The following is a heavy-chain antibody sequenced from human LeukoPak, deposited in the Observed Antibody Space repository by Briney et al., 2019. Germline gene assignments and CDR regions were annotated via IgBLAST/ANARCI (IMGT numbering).Heavy chain of an antibody. J-gene: IGHJ6*03. V-gene: IGHV4-39*02. CDR2: IYYSGST. CDR3: AREEGFIGYGSGSHYYYYYMDV. D-gene: IGHD3-10*01. CDR1: GGSISSSSYY. Sequence: SETLSLTCTVSGGSISSSSYYWGWIRQPPGKGLEWIGSIYYSGSTYYNPSLKSRVTISVDTSKNQFSLKLSSVTAADTAVYYCAREEGFIGYGSGSHYYYYYMDVWGKGTTVTISS.